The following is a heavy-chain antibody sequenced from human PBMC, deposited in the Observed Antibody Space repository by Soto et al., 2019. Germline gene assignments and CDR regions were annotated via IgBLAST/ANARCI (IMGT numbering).Heavy chain of an antibody. D-gene: IGHD3-22*01. V-gene: IGHV4-34*01. CDR3: ARKSDSSGPKGGAFDI. CDR2: INHSGST. CDR1: GGSFSGYY. Sequence: SETLSLTCAVYGGSFSGYYWSWIRQPPGKGLEWIGEINHSGSTNYNPSLKSRVTISVDTSKNQFSLKLSSVTAADTAVYYCARKSDSSGPKGGAFDIWGQGTMVTVSS. J-gene: IGHJ3*02.